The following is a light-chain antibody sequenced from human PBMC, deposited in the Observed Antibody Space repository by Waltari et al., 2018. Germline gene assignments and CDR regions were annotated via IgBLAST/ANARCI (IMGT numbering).Light chain of an antibody. Sequence: EIVMTQSPATLSVSPGERATLSFRASQSVSSNLAWYQQKPGQAPRLLIYGASTRATGIPARFSGSGSGTEFTLTISSLQSEDFAVYYCKQYNNWPSYTFGQGTKLEIK. V-gene: IGKV3-15*01. CDR3: KQYNNWPSYT. CDR1: QSVSSN. CDR2: GAS. J-gene: IGKJ2*01.